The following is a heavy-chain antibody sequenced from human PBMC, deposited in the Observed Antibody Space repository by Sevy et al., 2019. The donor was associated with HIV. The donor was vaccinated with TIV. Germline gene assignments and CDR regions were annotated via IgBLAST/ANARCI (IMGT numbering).Heavy chain of an antibody. D-gene: IGHD3-10*01. Sequence: GGSLRLSCAASGFTFSSYWMSWVRQAPGKGLEWVANIKQDGSEKYYVDSVKGRFTISRDNAKNSLYLQMNSLRAEDTAVYYCARVLRFGELLYFDYWGQGTLVTVSS. CDR1: GFTFSSYW. V-gene: IGHV3-7*01. J-gene: IGHJ4*02. CDR3: ARVLRFGELLYFDY. CDR2: IKQDGSEK.